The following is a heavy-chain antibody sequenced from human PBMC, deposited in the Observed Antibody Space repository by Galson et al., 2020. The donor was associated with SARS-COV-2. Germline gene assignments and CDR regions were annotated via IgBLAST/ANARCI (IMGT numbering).Heavy chain of an antibody. CDR1: GFTFMNFA. CDR2: ITDSGAGT. V-gene: IGHV3-23*01. Sequence: GGSLRLSCAASGFTFMNFAISWVRQAPGKGLEWVSGITDSGAGTYYAGSVKGRFTISRDNSKNTVYLQMDSLRAEDTALYYCAKATPTSWATFDSWGHGTLVTVSS. D-gene: IGHD7-27*01. CDR3: AKATPTSWATFDS. J-gene: IGHJ4*01.